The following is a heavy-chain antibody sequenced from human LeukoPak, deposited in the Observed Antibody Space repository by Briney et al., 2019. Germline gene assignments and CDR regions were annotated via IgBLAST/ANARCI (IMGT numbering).Heavy chain of an antibody. Sequence: SVKVSCNASGDIFNSYSVSWVRQAPGQGLEWMGGIIPIFGSTNYAQKFQGRVTITTDQFTRTAYMELNSLSSDDTAVYYCARVGRSRGSLPNSYYYMDVWGKGTTVTVSS. CDR2: IIPIFGST. CDR1: GDIFNSYS. J-gene: IGHJ6*03. D-gene: IGHD1-26*01. V-gene: IGHV1-69*05. CDR3: ARVGRSRGSLPNSYYYMDV.